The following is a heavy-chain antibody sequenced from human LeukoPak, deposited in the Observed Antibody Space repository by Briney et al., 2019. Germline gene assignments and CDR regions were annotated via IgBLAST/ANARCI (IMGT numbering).Heavy chain of an antibody. J-gene: IGHJ4*02. CDR1: GFTFFTYG. CDR3: AKSGLNRFDY. CDR2: IRYDGSNK. D-gene: IGHD2-15*01. V-gene: IGHV3-30*02. Sequence: PGGSLRLSCAASGFTFFTYGMHWFRQAPGKGLEWVAFIRYDGSNKYYADSVKGRFTISRDNSKNTLYLQMNSLRAEDTAVYYCAKSGLNRFDYWGQGTLVTVSS.